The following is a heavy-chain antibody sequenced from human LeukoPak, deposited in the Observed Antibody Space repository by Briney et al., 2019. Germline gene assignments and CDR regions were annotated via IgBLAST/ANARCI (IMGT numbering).Heavy chain of an antibody. J-gene: IGHJ4*02. CDR3: AKYGGPDSGGLLGKPYFGS. Sequence: PGGSLRLSCAASGFTFSSFAMSWVRQAPGKGLQWVSTVRGNGAYTYYPDSVRGRFTISRDRPTNTVYLQVNSLSADDTAVYYCAKYGGPDSGGLLGKPYFGSWGQGALVTVSS. CDR1: GFTFSSFA. CDR2: VRGNGAYT. V-gene: IGHV3-23*01. D-gene: IGHD3-22*01.